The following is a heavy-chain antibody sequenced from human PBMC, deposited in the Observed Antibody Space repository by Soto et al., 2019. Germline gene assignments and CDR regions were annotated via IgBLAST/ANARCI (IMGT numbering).Heavy chain of an antibody. V-gene: IGHV1-18*04. CDR2: ISAYNGNT. Sequence: ASVKVSCKASGYTFTSYGISWVRQAPGQGLEWMGWISAYNGNTNYAQKLQGRVTMTTDTSTSTAYMELRSLRSDDTAVYYCARRGCSSTSCYTPWFDPWGQGTLVTVSS. D-gene: IGHD2-2*02. CDR3: ARRGCSSTSCYTPWFDP. CDR1: GYTFTSYG. J-gene: IGHJ5*02.